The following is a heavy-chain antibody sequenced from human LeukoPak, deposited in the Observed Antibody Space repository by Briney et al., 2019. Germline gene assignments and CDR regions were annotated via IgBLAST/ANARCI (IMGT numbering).Heavy chain of an antibody. Sequence: ASVKVSCKASGYTFTGYYMHWVRQAPGQGLEWMGRINPNSGGTNYAQKFQGRVTMTRDTSISTAYMELSRLRSDDTAVYYCARHYYDSGGYLYYYYYYMDVWGKGTTVTVSS. CDR2: INPNSGGT. V-gene: IGHV1-2*06. CDR1: GYTFTGYY. D-gene: IGHD3-22*01. J-gene: IGHJ6*03. CDR3: ARHYYDSGGYLYYYYYYMDV.